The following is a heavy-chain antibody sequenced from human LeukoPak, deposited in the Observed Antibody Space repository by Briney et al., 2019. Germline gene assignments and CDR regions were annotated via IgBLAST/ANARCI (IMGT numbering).Heavy chain of an antibody. D-gene: IGHD3-22*01. CDR3: ARDSSYDSSGYGFDY. CDR1: GFTFSSYS. CDR2: ISGSSSYI. V-gene: IGHV3-21*01. J-gene: IGHJ4*02. Sequence: GGSLRLSCAASGFTFSSYSMNWVRLAPGKGLEWVSSISGSSSYIYYADSVKGRFTISRDNANNSLYLQMNSLRAEDTAVYYCARDSSYDSSGYGFDYWGQGTLVTVSS.